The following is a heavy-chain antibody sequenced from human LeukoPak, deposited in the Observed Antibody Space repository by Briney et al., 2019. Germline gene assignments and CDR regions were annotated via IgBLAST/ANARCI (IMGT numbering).Heavy chain of an antibody. CDR1: GFTFSSYG. Sequence: GGSLRLSCAASGFTFSSYGMHWVRQAPGKGLEWVAVIWYDGSNKYYGDSVKGRFTISRDNSKNTLYLQMNSLRAEDTAVYYCARPTLRYSSSSGGVFDHWGQGTLVTVSS. D-gene: IGHD6-6*01. CDR3: ARPTLRYSSSSGGVFDH. J-gene: IGHJ4*02. V-gene: IGHV3-33*01. CDR2: IWYDGSNK.